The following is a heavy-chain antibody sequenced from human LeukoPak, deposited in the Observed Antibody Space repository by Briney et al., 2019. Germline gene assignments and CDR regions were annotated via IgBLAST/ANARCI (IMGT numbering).Heavy chain of an antibody. J-gene: IGHJ3*02. CDR3: AKSNGYGLIDI. D-gene: IGHD3-10*01. V-gene: IGHV4-34*01. CDR2: INHSGST. Sequence: SETLSLTCAFYGGSFSGYFWNWIRQPPGKGLEWIGEINHSGSTNYNPSLKSRVTISLDMSKNQFSLRLNSVTAADTAVYYCAKSNGYGLIDIWGQGTMVTVSS. CDR1: GGSFSGYF.